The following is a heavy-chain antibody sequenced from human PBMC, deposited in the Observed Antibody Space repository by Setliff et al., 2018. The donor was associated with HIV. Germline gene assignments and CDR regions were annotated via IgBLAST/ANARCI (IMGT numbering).Heavy chain of an antibody. J-gene: IGHJ6*03. CDR2: IRHSGNT. CDR3: AREAWGSSWYDPYYYYYYMDV. D-gene: IGHD6-13*01. Sequence: PSETLSLTCAVYGGSFSGHFWTWIRQTPGKGLQWIGEIRHSGNTNYNPSLKSRVSISLDTSKKQVSLKLNSVTAADTTVYYCAREAWGSSWYDPYYYYYYMDVWGKGTTVTVSS. V-gene: IGHV4-34*01. CDR1: GGSFSGHF.